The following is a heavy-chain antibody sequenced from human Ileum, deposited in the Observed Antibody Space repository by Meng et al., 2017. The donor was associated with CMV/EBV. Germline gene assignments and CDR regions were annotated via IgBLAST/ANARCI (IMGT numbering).Heavy chain of an antibody. Sequence: GESLKISCVVSGLIFSDHHMSWVRQAPGKGLEWVSGISGTGDSTYYRESVKGRFTISRDNSKYTLFLQMDSLPAEDTGVYYCATMTQNYPGRCWGQGTLVTVSS. J-gene: IGHJ4*02. D-gene: IGHD5-24*01. CDR1: GLIFSDHH. CDR2: ISGTGDST. CDR3: ATMTQNYPGRC. V-gene: IGHV3-23*01.